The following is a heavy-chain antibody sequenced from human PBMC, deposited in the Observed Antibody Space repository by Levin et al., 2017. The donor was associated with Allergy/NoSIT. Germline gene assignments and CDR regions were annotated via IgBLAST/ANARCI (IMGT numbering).Heavy chain of an antibody. J-gene: IGHJ4*02. D-gene: IGHD2-15*01. CDR2: INHSGTS. V-gene: IGHV4-38-2*01. CDR1: GYSISSGYY. Sequence: GSLRLSCAVSGYSISSGYYWGWVRQPPGKGLEWIASINHSGTSYYNPSLKSRVLILLDTSKNQFSLKLSSVTAADTAVYYCARPVVGSTILFDSWGRGTLVTVSS. CDR3: ARPVVGSTILFDS.